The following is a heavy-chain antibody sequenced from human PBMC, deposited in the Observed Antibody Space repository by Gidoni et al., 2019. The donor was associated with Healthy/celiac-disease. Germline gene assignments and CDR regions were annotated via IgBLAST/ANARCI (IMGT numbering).Heavy chain of an antibody. CDR3: TTEHGRDGYNYGGY. J-gene: IGHJ4*02. CDR2: IKSKTDGGTT. CDR1: GFTFSNAW. V-gene: IGHV3-15*01. Sequence: EVQLVESVGGLVKPGVFLRLSCSASGFTFSNAWMSWVRQAPGKGLEWVGRIKSKTDGGTTDYAAPVKGRFTISRDDSKNTLYLQMNSLKTEDTAVYYCTTEHGRDGYNYGGYWGQGTLVTVSS. D-gene: IGHD5-12*01.